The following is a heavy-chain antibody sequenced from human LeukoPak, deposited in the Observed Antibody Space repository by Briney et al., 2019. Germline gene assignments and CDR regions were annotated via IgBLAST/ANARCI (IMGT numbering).Heavy chain of an antibody. J-gene: IGHJ4*02. D-gene: IGHD4-17*01. V-gene: IGHV4-59*08. CDR1: GGSISSYY. Sequence: PSETLSLTCTVSGGSISSYYWSWIRQPPGKGLEWIGYIYYSGSTNYNPSLKSRVTISVDTSKNQFSLKLRSVTAADTALYYCVRAEVTTSSLDSWGQGTLVIVSS. CDR3: VRAEVTTSSLDS. CDR2: IYYSGST.